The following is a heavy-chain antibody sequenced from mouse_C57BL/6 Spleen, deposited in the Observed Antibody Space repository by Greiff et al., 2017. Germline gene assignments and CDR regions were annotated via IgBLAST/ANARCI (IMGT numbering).Heavy chain of an antibody. V-gene: IGHV1-82*01. J-gene: IGHJ4*01. Sequence: VQLQQSGPELVKPGASVKISCKASGYAFSSSWMNWVKQRPGKGLEWIGRIYPGDGDTNYNGKFKGKATLTADKSSSTAYMQLSILTSEDSAVYFCAKYSNYDYAMDYWGQGTSVTVSS. CDR3: AKYSNYDYAMDY. D-gene: IGHD2-5*01. CDR1: GYAFSSSW. CDR2: IYPGDGDT.